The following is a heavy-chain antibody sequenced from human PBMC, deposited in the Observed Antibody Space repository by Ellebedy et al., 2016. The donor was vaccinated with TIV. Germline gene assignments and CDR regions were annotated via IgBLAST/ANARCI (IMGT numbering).Heavy chain of an antibody. CDR3: ARDLVGGDDIVATILGGDY. D-gene: IGHD5-12*01. J-gene: IGHJ4*02. CDR1: GGTFSSYA. V-gene: IGHV1-69*13. CDR2: IIPIFGTA. Sequence: ASVKVSCKASGGTFSSYAISWVRQAPGQGLEWMGGIIPIFGTANYAQKFQGRATITADESTSTAYMELSSLRSEDTAVYYCARDLVGGDDIVATILGGDYWGQGTLVTVSS.